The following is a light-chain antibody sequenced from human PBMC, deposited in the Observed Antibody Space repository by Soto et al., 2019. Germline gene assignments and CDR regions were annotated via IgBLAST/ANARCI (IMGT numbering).Light chain of an antibody. Sequence: QSVLTRPPSASGTPGQRVTISCSGSRSNIGVNPVNWYQQLPGTAPKLLIDSNGQRPSGVPDRFSGSRSGTSASLAISGLQSEDEADYYCAVWDDNMYGRIFGTGTQLTVL. V-gene: IGLV1-44*01. CDR1: RSNIGVNP. CDR3: AVWDDNMYGRI. J-gene: IGLJ1*01. CDR2: SNG.